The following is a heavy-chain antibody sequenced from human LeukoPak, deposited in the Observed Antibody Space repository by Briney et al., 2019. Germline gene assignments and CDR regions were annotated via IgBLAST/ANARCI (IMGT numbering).Heavy chain of an antibody. J-gene: IGHJ3*02. CDR1: GGSIRSSAYY. V-gene: IGHV4-39*01. D-gene: IGHD3-22*01. Sequence: PSETLSLTCTVSGGSIRSSAYYWGWIRQSPEKGLEWIGSIYHSGSTYYNPSLKGRVTMSVDTSQNQFSLKLSSVAAADTAVYYCALSLIVVAFDAFDIWGQGTIVTVSS. CDR2: IYHSGST. CDR3: ALSLIVVAFDAFDI.